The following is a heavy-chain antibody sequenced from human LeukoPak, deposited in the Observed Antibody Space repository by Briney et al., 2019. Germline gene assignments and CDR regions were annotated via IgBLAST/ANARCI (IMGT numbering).Heavy chain of an antibody. CDR3: AREAREYQLLYVLDY. CDR2: INPNSGGT. D-gene: IGHD2-2*02. J-gene: IGHJ4*02. CDR1: GYTFTSYY. Sequence: ALVKVSCKASGYTFTSYYMHGVRQAPGQGLEWMGWINPNSGGTNYAQKFQGRVTMTRDTSISTAYMELSRLRSDDTAVYYCAREAREYQLLYVLDYWGQGTLVTVSS. V-gene: IGHV1-2*02.